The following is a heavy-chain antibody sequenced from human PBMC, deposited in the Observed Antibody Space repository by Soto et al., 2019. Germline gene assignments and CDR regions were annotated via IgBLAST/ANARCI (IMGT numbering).Heavy chain of an antibody. CDR1: GFTFSSYG. Sequence: QVQLVESGGGVVQPGRSLRLSCAASGFTFSSYGMHWVRQAPGKGLEWVAVIWYDGNNKYYADSVKGRFTISRDNSKNTLYLQMNSLRAEDTAVYYCARDGDEWELLGNCFDYWGQGTLVTVSS. J-gene: IGHJ4*02. D-gene: IGHD1-26*01. CDR3: ARDGDEWELLGNCFDY. CDR2: IWYDGNNK. V-gene: IGHV3-33*01.